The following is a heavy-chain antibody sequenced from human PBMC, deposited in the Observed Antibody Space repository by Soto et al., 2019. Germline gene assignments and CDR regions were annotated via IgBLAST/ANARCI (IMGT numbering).Heavy chain of an antibody. D-gene: IGHD3-3*01. Sequence: GGSLRLSCAASGFTFSSYSMNWVRQAPGKGLEWVAAISCNRSNKYYADSVKGRFTISRDNSKDTLYLQMNSLRAEDTAVYYCATGNDVLRFLEWLFNYWGQGTLVTVSS. CDR1: GFTFSSYS. CDR3: ATGNDVLRFLEWLFNY. V-gene: IGHV3-30*02. CDR2: ISCNRSNK. J-gene: IGHJ4*02.